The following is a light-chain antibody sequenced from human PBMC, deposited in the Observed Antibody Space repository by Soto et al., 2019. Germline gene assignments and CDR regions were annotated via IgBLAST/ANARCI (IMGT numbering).Light chain of an antibody. CDR2: ENS. Sequence: VLTQPPSVSAAPGQKVTISCSGNSSNIGSNDVSWYQQLPGKAPKLLIYENSQRPSGIPDRFSGSKSGTSATLSITGLQTGDEADYYCGTWDSSLIALFGTGTKVTVL. CDR3: GTWDSSLIAL. J-gene: IGLJ1*01. V-gene: IGLV1-51*02. CDR1: SSNIGSND.